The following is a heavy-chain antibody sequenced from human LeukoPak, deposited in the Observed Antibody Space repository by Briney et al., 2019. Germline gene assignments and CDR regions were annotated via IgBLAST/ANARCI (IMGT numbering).Heavy chain of an antibody. D-gene: IGHD1-14*01. J-gene: IGHJ6*02. V-gene: IGHV1-8*01. CDR3: ARTVTTYRYYYYGMDV. CDR1: GYTFTSYD. Sequence: ASVKVSCKASGYTFTSYDINWVRQATGQGPEWMGWMNPNSGNTGYAQKFQGRVTMTRNTSISTAYMELSSLRSEDTAVYYCARTVTTYRYYYYGMDVWGQGTTVTVSS. CDR2: MNPNSGNT.